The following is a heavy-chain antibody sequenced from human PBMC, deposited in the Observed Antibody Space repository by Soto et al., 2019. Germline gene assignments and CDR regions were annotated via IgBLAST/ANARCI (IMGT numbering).Heavy chain of an antibody. CDR3: ACTVTKEDGYGMDV. D-gene: IGHD4-17*01. J-gene: IGHJ6*02. CDR2: INPNSGGT. V-gene: IGHV1-2*04. CDR1: GYSFTGYY. Sequence: ASVKVSCKACGYSFTGYYMHWVRQAPGQGLEWMGWINPNSGGTNYAQKFQGWVTMTRDTSISTAYMELSRLRSDDTAVYYCACTVTKEDGYGMDVWGQGTTVTVSS.